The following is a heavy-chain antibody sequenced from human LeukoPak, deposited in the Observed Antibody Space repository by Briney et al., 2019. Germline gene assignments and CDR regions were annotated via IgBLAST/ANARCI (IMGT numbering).Heavy chain of an antibody. Sequence: ASVKLSFKASGATFSSYAISWVRQAHGQGLEWMGGIIPIFGTANYAQKVQGRVTITTDESTSTAYMELSSLRSEDTAVYYCARAGGIGAVTEPFDYWGQGTLVTVSS. CDR1: GATFSSYA. J-gene: IGHJ4*02. CDR2: IIPIFGTA. CDR3: ARAGGIGAVTEPFDY. V-gene: IGHV1-69*05. D-gene: IGHD2-21*02.